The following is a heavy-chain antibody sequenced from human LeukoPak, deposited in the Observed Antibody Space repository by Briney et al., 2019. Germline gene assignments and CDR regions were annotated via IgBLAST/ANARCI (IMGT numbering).Heavy chain of an antibody. V-gene: IGHV1-8*03. CDR1: GYTFTSYD. J-gene: IGHJ4*02. Sequence: AASVKVSCKASGYTFTSYDINWVRQATGQGLEWMGWMNPNSGNTGYAQKFQGRVTITRNTSISTAYMELSSLRSEDTAVYYCAAELYSGTYGRCCSFAFWGQGTPVTVSS. D-gene: IGHD1-26*01. CDR2: MNPNSGNT. CDR3: AAELYSGTYGRCCSFAF.